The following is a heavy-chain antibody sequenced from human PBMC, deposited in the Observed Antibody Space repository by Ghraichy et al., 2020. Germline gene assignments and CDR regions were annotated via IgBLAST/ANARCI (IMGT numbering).Heavy chain of an antibody. CDR3: ARVIGTVEVAGTGKYYFDY. D-gene: IGHD6-19*01. CDR1: GGSVSSSNYY. CDR2: IHHSGST. Sequence: SETLSLTCTVSGGSVSSSNYYWGWIFQPPGKGLEWIANIHHSGSTYYNPSLKSRVTISIDTSKNQFSLNVTSVTAADTAVYYCARVIGTVEVAGTGKYYFDYWGQGTLGTVSS. V-gene: IGHV4-39*01. J-gene: IGHJ4*02.